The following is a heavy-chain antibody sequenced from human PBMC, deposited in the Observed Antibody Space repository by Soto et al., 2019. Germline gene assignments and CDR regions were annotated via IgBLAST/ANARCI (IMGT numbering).Heavy chain of an antibody. CDR2: INHSGST. CDR1: GGSFSGYY. D-gene: IGHD1-26*01. J-gene: IGHJ4*02. CDR3: ARATDLTRPIDY. Sequence: SETLSLTCAVYGGSFSGYYWSWIRQPPGKGLEWIGEINHSGSTNYNPSLKSRVTISVDTSKNQFSLKLSSVTAADTAVYYCARATDLTRPIDYWGQGTLVTVSS. V-gene: IGHV4-34*01.